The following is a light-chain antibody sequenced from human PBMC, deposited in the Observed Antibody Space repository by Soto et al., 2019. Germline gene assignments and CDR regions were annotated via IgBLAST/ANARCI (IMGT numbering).Light chain of an antibody. CDR2: EVN. V-gene: IGLV2-23*02. CDR3: CSSGGSPTYV. Sequence: QSAPTQPASVSGSPGQSITISFTGTSSNFGSYKLVSWYQQHPGKAPKLMIFEVNKRPSGGSNRFSGSKSGNTASLTISGLKVEDEADYYCCSSGGSPTYVFGTGTKVTVL. J-gene: IGLJ1*01. CDR1: SSNFGSYKL.